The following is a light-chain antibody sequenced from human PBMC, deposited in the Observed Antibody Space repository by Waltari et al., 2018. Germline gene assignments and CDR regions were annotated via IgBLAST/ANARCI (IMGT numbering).Light chain of an antibody. V-gene: IGLV2-14*01. CDR3: SSYTTSSAPGV. CDR2: EVS. J-gene: IGLJ1*01. Sequence: QSALTQPASVSGSPGQSITISCSGTDSDVGAYDFVSWYQQHPGKAPHLIIYEVSNRPSGICHRFSAAKAGNTASLTISGLQAEDEADYYCSSYTTSSAPGVFGTGTRVTVL. CDR1: DSDVGAYDF.